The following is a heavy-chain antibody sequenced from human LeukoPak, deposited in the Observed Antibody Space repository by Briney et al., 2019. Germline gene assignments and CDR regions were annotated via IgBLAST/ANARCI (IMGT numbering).Heavy chain of an antibody. CDR1: GYTFTGYY. J-gene: IGHJ4*02. D-gene: IGHD4/OR15-4a*01. V-gene: IGHV1-2*02. CDR2: INPNSGGT. Sequence: ASVKVSCKASGYTFTGYYMHWVRQAPGQGLEWMGWINPNSGGTNYAQKFQGRVTMTRDTSISTAYMELSRLRSNDTAVYYCARDMVALGYFDYWGQGTLVTVSS. CDR3: ARDMVALGYFDY.